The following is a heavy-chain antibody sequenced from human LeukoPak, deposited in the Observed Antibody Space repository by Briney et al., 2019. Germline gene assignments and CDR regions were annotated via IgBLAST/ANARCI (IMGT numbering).Heavy chain of an antibody. CDR1: GGSISSGNHY. CDR2: IYTSGST. D-gene: IGHD2-21*02. Sequence: SETLSLTCTVSGGSISSGNHYWSWFRQPAGKGLEWIGRIYTSGSTNYNPSLKSRVTISVDTSKNQFSLKVSSVTAADTAVYYCARLSYCGGDCYSFVDYWGQGTLVTVSS. CDR3: ARLSYCGGDCYSFVDY. J-gene: IGHJ4*02. V-gene: IGHV4-61*02.